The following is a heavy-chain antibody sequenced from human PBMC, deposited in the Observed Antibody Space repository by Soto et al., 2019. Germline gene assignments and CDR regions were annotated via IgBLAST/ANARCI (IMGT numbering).Heavy chain of an antibody. Sequence: EVQVVESGGGLVQPGGSLRLSCAASGFTFSSYWMSWVRQAPGKGLEWVARINQDGSEKYYVDSVKGRFTISRDNAKNSLYPQMNSLRAEDTAVYYCARDYPGGSYYDYWGQGTLVTVSS. CDR2: INQDGSEK. D-gene: IGHD1-26*01. CDR3: ARDYPGGSYYDY. CDR1: GFTFSSYW. V-gene: IGHV3-7*03. J-gene: IGHJ4*02.